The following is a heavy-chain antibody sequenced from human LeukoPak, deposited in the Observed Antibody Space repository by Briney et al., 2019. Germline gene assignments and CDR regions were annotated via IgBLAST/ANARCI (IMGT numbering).Heavy chain of an antibody. Sequence: ASVKVSCKASGGTFSSYAISWVRQAPGQGLEWMGRIIPILGIANYAQKFQGRATITADKSTSTAYMELSSLRSEDTAVYYCASDGYNPTYYYYYGMDVWGQGTTVTVSS. CDR2: IIPILGIA. D-gene: IGHD5-24*01. CDR3: ASDGYNPTYYYYYGMDV. J-gene: IGHJ6*02. V-gene: IGHV1-69*04. CDR1: GGTFSSYA.